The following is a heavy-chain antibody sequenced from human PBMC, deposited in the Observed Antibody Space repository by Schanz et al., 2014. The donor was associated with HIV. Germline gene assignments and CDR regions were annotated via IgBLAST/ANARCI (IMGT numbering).Heavy chain of an antibody. CDR2: ISESGGRS. CDR1: GFTFNNYA. J-gene: IGHJ4*02. V-gene: IGHV3-23*01. CDR3: AKPEYDSRGNSQSHCDS. Sequence: EVQLLDSGGGLVQPGGSLRLSCVASGFTFNNYAMTWVRQAPGKGLEWVSSISESGGRSYYADSVNGRFTISRDNSKNTLYLQMTTLRTEDTAVYYCAKPEYDSRGNSQSHCDSWGQGTLVTVSS. D-gene: IGHD3-22*01.